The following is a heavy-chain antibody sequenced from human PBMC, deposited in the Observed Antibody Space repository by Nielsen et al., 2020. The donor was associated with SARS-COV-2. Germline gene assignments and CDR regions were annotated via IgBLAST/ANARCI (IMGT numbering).Heavy chain of an antibody. D-gene: IGHD1-14*01. CDR3: ARDREPGYNAVDY. CDR2: ISSGGATM. Sequence: GVLRLSCAASGFAFSVYGMNWVRHTPGKGLEWLSYISSGGATMYYADSVKGRFTVSRDNAKNSLYLRMNSLRAEDTAIYYCARDREPGYNAVDYWGQGTLVTVSS. CDR1: GFAFSVYG. J-gene: IGHJ4*02. V-gene: IGHV3-48*01.